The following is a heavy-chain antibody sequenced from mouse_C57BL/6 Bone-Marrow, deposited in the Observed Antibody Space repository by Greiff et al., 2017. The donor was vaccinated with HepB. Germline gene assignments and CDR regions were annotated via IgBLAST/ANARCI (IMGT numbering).Heavy chain of an antibody. V-gene: IGHV1-64*01. Sequence: QVQLQQPGAELVKPGASVKLSCKASGYTFTSYWMHWVKQRPGQGLEWIGMIHPNSGSTNYNEKFKSKATLTVDKSYSSAYMQLSSLTSEDSAVFYCASWGIWDPLFAYWGQGTLVTVSA. CDR2: IHPNSGST. CDR1: GYTFTSYW. CDR3: ASWGIWDPLFAY. D-gene: IGHD4-1*01. J-gene: IGHJ3*01.